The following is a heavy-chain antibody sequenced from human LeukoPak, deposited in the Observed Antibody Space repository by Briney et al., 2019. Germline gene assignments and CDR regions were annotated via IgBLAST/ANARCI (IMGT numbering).Heavy chain of an antibody. J-gene: IGHJ4*02. CDR3: AKDPWGGYDFDY. V-gene: IGHV3-23*01. CDR2: ISGSGGST. Sequence: VSAISGSGGSTYYADSVKGRFTISRDNSKNTLYLQMNSLRAEDTAVYYCAKDPWGGYDFDYWGQGTLVTVSS. D-gene: IGHD3-16*01.